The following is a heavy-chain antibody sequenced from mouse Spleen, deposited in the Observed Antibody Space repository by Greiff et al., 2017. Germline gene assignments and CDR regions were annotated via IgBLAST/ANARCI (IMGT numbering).Heavy chain of an antibody. J-gene: IGHJ4*01. CDR3: ARDLLPIEGDY. Sequence: EVMLVESGGGLVQPGGSLKLSCAASGFTFSSYGMSWVRQTPDKRLELVATINSNGGSTYYPDSVKGRFTISRDNAKNTLYLQMSSLKSEDTAMYYCARDLLPIEGDYWGQGTSVTVSS. V-gene: IGHV5-6-3*01. CDR2: INSNGGST. CDR1: GFTFSSYG. D-gene: IGHD2-1*01.